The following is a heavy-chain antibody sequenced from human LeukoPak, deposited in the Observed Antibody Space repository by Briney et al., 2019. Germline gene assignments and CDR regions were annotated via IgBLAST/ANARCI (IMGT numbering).Heavy chain of an antibody. D-gene: IGHD3-10*01. Sequence: PSETLSLTCTVSGYSISSGYYWGWIRQPPGKGLEWIGRIYHSGSTYYNPTLKSRVTISVDTSKNQFSLTLSAVTPEDTAVYYCTRDPAVEFGSGNYYYYMDVWGKGTTVTVSS. V-gene: IGHV4-38-2*02. CDR3: TRDPAVEFGSGNYYYYMDV. CDR2: IYHSGST. CDR1: GYSISSGYY. J-gene: IGHJ6*03.